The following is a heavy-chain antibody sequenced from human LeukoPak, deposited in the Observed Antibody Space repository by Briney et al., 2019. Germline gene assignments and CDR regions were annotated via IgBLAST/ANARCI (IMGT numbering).Heavy chain of an antibody. CDR3: ASGYCSSTSCRRPLYYYYYMDV. Sequence: SETLSLTCAVYGGSFSGYYWSWIRQPPGKGLEWIGEINHSGSTNYNPSLKSRVTISVDTSKNQFSLKLGSVTAADTAVYYCASGYCSSTSCRRPLYYYYYMDVWGKGRTATVSS. D-gene: IGHD2-2*01. CDR1: GGSFSGYY. CDR2: INHSGST. V-gene: IGHV4-34*01. J-gene: IGHJ6*03.